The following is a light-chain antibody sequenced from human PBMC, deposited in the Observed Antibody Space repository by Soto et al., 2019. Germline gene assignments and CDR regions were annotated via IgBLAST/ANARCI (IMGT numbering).Light chain of an antibody. CDR2: LSSDGSH. CDR1: SGHSSYA. CDR3: QTWDTGARVV. Sequence: QPVLTQSPSASASLGASVKLTCTLSSGHSSYAIAWHQQQPEKGPRYLMKLSSDGSHSKGDGIPDHFSGSSSGAERYLTISSLQSEDEADYYCQTWDTGARVVFGGGTKLTVL. J-gene: IGLJ2*01. V-gene: IGLV4-69*01.